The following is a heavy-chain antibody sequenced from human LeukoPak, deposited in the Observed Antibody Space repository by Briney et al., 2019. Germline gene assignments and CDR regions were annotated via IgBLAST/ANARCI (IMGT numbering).Heavy chain of an antibody. D-gene: IGHD3-10*01. CDR1: GGSISGSSYH. V-gene: IGHV4-39*01. CDR3: ARRHDGEFDY. J-gene: IGHJ4*02. Sequence: SETLSLTCTVSGGSISGSSYHWGWIRQPPGKGLEWIGNLYYSGSTYYNPSLKSRVTISVDTSKNQFSLKLNSLTAADPAVYYCARRHDGEFDYWGQGTLVTVSS. CDR2: LYYSGST.